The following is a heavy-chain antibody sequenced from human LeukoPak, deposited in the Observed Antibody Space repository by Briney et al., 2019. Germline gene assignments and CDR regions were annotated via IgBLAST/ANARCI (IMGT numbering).Heavy chain of an antibody. D-gene: IGHD3-22*01. V-gene: IGHV4-30-2*01. CDR1: GGSISSGGYS. J-gene: IGHJ4*02. Sequence: SETLSLTCAVSGGSISSGGYSWRWIRQPPGKGLEWIGYIYHSGSTYYNPSLKSRVTISVDRSKNQFSLKLSSVTAADTAVYYCARGGYYYDASSSGYFDYWGQGTLVTVSS. CDR2: IYHSGST. CDR3: ARGGYYYDASSSGYFDY.